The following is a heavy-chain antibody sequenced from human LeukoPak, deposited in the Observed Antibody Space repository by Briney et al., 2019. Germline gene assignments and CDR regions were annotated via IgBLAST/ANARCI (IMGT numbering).Heavy chain of an antibody. Sequence: PSETLSLTCTVSGGSISSYYWSWIRQPPGKGLEWIGYIYYSGSTNYNPSLKSRVTISVDTSKNQFSLKLSSVTAADTAVYYCARADYDILTGGYGMDVWGQGTTVTVSS. CDR3: ARADYDILTGGYGMDV. J-gene: IGHJ6*02. CDR2: IYYSGST. D-gene: IGHD3-9*01. CDR1: GGSISSYY. V-gene: IGHV4-59*08.